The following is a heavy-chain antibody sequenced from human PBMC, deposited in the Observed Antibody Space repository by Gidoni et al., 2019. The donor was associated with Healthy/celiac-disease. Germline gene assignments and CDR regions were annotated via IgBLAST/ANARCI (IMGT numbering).Heavy chain of an antibody. CDR2: INHSGST. D-gene: IGHD6-13*01. CDR1: GGSFSGYY. Sequence: QVQLQQWGVGPLKPSETLSPTRAVYGGSFSGYYWSRIRQPPGKGLEWIGEINHSGSTNYNPALKSRVTISVDTSKNQFSLKLSSVTAADTAVYYCARGKRAAIFDYWGQGTLVTVSS. J-gene: IGHJ4*02. CDR3: ARGKRAAIFDY. V-gene: IGHV4-34*01.